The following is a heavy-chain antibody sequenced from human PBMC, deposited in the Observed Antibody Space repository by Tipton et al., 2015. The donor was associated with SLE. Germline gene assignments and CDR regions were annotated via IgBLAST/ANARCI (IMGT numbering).Heavy chain of an antibody. CDR1: GGSIRSSNW. J-gene: IGHJ4*02. CDR2: IHHSGST. V-gene: IGHV4-4*02. CDR3: ARVAQGTLTVYSIDY. Sequence: GLVKPSETLSLTCAVSGGSIRSSNWWSWVRQPPGKGLEWIGEIHHSGSTNSNPSLKSRVTISVDMSKNQFSVKLTSVTAADTAVYYCARVAQGTLTVYSIDYWGQGTLVTVSS. D-gene: IGHD2-15*01.